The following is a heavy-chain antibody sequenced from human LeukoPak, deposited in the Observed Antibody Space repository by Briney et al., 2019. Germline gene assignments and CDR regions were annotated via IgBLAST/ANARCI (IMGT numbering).Heavy chain of an antibody. CDR3: AKEGVSGWTLDY. CDR2: ISYDGSNK. Sequence: PGGSLRLSCAASGFSFSSYSMNWVRQAPGKGLEWVAVISYDGSNKYYADSVKGRFTISRDNSKNTLYLQMNSLRAEDTAVYYCAKEGVSGWTLDYWGQGTLVTVSS. D-gene: IGHD6-19*01. V-gene: IGHV3-30*18. CDR1: GFSFSSYS. J-gene: IGHJ4*02.